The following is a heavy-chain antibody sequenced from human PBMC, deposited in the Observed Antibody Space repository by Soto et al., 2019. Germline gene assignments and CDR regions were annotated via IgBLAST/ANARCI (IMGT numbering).Heavy chain of an antibody. V-gene: IGHV3-30*18. CDR2: TSYDGSNK. J-gene: IGHJ5*02. D-gene: IGHD1-26*01. Sequence: QVQLVESGGGVVQPGRSLRLSCAASGFSFSSYGMHWVRQAPGKGLEWVALTSYDGSNKFYADSVKGRFTISRDNSKNTLYLQVNSLRAEDTAVYYCAKDLFSGGSYPNWFDPWGQGTLVTVSS. CDR3: AKDLFSGGSYPNWFDP. CDR1: GFSFSSYG.